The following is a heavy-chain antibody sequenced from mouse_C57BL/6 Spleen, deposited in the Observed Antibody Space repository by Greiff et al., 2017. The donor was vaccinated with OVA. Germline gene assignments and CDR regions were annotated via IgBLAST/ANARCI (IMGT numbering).Heavy chain of an antibody. CDR3: ARGEYDGGAMDY. J-gene: IGHJ4*01. V-gene: IGHV1-61*01. Sequence: QVQLQQSGAELVRPGSSVKLSCKASGYTFTSYWMDWVKQRPGQGLEWIGNIYPSDSDTHYNQKFKDKATLTVDKSSSTAYMQLSSLTSEDAAVYYCARGEYDGGAMDYWGQGTSVTVSS. CDR1: GYTFTSYW. D-gene: IGHD2-14*01. CDR2: IYPSDSDT.